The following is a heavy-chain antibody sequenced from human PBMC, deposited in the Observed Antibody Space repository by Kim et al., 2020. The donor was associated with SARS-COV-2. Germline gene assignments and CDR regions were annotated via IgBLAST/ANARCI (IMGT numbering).Heavy chain of an antibody. V-gene: IGHV3-33*06. D-gene: IGHD2-21*02. CDR3: AKSDCAGDCSSDN. CDR1: GFSFSTYG. CDR2: IWYDGSET. Sequence: GGSLRLSCVASGFSFSTYGMQWVRQVPGKGLEWVAVIWYDGSETFYRDSVEGRFTISRDNSNNTVFLQMNSLRDEDTAVYYCAKSDCAGDCSSDNWGQGTLVTVSS. J-gene: IGHJ4*02.